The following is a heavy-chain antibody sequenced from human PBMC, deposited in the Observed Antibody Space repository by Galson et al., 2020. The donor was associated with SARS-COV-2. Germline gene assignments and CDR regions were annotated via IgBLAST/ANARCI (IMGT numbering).Heavy chain of an antibody. CDR1: GYTFSGHY. J-gene: IGHJ5*02. V-gene: IGHV1-2*06. CDR3: TGGSNSSPFYHFDP. D-gene: IGHD3-10*01. Sequence: ASVKVSCKASGYTFSGHYMHWVRLAPGQGLEWMGRINTTSGDTDVAQTFQGRVTMTTDTSLTTAYMELSRLTSDDTAVYYCTGGSNSSPFYHFDPWGQGTLVTVSS. CDR2: INTTSGDT.